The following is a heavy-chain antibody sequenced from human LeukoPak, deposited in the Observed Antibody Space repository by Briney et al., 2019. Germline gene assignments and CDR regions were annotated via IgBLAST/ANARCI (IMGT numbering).Heavy chain of an antibody. CDR2: IIPMFGTP. V-gene: IGHV1-69*05. CDR1: GGTFSTYT. J-gene: IGHJ3*02. Sequence: SVKVSCKASGGTFSTYTISWVRQAPGQGLEWMGGIIPMFGTPKYAQKFQGRVTITTDESTTTAYLELSSLRSDDTAVYYCARGDAIVGAQDDAFDIWGQGTMVTVSS. D-gene: IGHD1-26*01. CDR3: ARGDAIVGAQDDAFDI.